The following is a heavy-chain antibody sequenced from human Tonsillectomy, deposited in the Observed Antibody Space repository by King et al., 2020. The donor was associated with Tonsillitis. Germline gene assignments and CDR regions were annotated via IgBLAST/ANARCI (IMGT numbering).Heavy chain of an antibody. CDR3: ANVVSTAMVYYCDY. V-gene: IGHV3-23*04. CDR2: ISGSGGST. J-gene: IGHJ4*02. D-gene: IGHD5-18*01. CDR1: GFTFSSSA. Sequence: VQLVESGGGLVQPGGSLRLSCAASGFTFSSSAMAWVRQAPGMGLEWVSGISGSGGSTYYADSVKGRFTISRDISKNTLYLQMNILGAEDTALYYCANVVSTAMVYYCDYWGQGTLVTVAS.